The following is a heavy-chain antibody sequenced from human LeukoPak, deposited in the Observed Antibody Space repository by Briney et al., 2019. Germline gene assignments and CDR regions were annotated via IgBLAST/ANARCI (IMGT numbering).Heavy chain of an antibody. Sequence: GASVKVSCKASGYTFTAYYIHWVRQAPGQGLEWMGWVNPNSGGTNYAQQFQGRVTMTRDTSISTAYMELSRLRSDDTAVYYCARSQWLVESYYYYYMDVWDKGTTVTVSS. CDR1: GYTFTAYY. D-gene: IGHD6-19*01. V-gene: IGHV1-2*02. CDR3: ARSQWLVESYYYYYMDV. CDR2: VNPNSGGT. J-gene: IGHJ6*03.